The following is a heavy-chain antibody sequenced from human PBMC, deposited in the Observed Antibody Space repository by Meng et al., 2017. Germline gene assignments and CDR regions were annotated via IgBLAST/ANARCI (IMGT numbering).Heavy chain of an antibody. J-gene: IGHJ4*02. CDR2: IYHSGST. CDR1: GGSSSSSNW. V-gene: IGHV4-4*02. D-gene: IGHD3-3*01. Sequence: QGRLQGAGPGLVSPSGTLSLTCAVSGGSSSSSNWWSWVRQPPGKGLEWIGEIYHSGSTNYNPSLKSRVTISVDKSKNQFSLKLSSVTAADTAVYYCASRAGVVITNLDYWGQGTLVTVSS. CDR3: ASRAGVVITNLDY.